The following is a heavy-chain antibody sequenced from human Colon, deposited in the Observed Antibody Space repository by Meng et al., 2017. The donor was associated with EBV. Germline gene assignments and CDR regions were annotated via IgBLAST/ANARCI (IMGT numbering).Heavy chain of an antibody. CDR3: ARRRYYYGSGSYHSYYFDY. CDR2: IYYNGST. J-gene: IGHJ4*02. V-gene: IGHV4-39*01. Sequence: QRRLEESGPGLVKPSETLSLTCTVSGGSISISSYYWGWIRQPPGKGLEWIGSIYYNGSTYYNPSLKSRVTISVDTSKNQFSLKLNSVTAADTAVYYCARRRYYYGSGSYHSYYFDYWGQGALVTVSS. D-gene: IGHD3-10*01. CDR1: GGSISISSYY.